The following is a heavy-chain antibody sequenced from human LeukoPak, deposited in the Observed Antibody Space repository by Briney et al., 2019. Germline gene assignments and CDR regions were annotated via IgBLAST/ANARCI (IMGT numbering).Heavy chain of an antibody. D-gene: IGHD5-12*01. CDR3: ARVEIVATTKKYYFDY. Sequence: PEASVKVSCKASGYTFTGYYMHWVRQAPGQGLEWMGWINPNSGGTNYAQKFQGRVTMTRDTSISTAYMELSRLRSDDTAVYYCARVEIVATTKKYYFDYWGQGTLVTVSS. CDR1: GYTFTGYY. V-gene: IGHV1-2*02. J-gene: IGHJ4*02. CDR2: INPNSGGT.